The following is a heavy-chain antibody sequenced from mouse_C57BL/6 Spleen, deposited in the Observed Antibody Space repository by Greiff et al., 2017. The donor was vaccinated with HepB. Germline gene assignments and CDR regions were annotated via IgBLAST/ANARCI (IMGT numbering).Heavy chain of an antibody. V-gene: IGHV1-15*01. CDR2: IDPETGGT. Sequence: QVQLQQSGAELVRPGASVTLSCKASGYTFTDYEMHWVKQTPVHGLEWIGAIDPETGGTAYNQKFKGKAILTADKSSSTAYMELRSLTSEDSAVYYCPIYYDYDGGFAYWGQGTLVTVSA. D-gene: IGHD2-4*01. CDR3: PIYYDYDGGFAY. J-gene: IGHJ3*01. CDR1: GYTFTDYE.